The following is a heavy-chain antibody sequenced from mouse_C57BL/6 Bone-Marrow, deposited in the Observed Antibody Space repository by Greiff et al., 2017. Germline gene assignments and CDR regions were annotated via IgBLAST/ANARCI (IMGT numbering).Heavy chain of an antibody. CDR2: IDPENGDT. V-gene: IGHV14-4*01. Sequence: VQLQQSGAELVRPGASAKLSCTASGFNIKDDYMHWVKQRPEQGLARIGWIDPENGDTEYASKFQGKATITADTSSNTAYLLLSSLTSEDTAVYYCTKVTLWYFDVWGTGTTVTVSS. D-gene: IGHD2-2*01. J-gene: IGHJ1*03. CDR1: GFNIKDDY. CDR3: TKVTLWYFDV.